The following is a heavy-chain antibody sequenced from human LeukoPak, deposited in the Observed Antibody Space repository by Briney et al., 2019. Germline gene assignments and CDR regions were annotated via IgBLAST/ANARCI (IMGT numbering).Heavy chain of an antibody. V-gene: IGHV3-48*04. Sequence: GGSLRLSCAASGFTFSSYSMNWVRQAPGKGLEWVSYISSSSNTIYYADSVKGRFTISRDNAKNSLYLQMNSLRAEDTAVYYCARDPGSEEVNWGQGTLVTVSS. CDR3: ARDPGSEEVN. J-gene: IGHJ4*02. CDR2: ISSSSNTI. CDR1: GFTFSSYS. D-gene: IGHD3-10*01.